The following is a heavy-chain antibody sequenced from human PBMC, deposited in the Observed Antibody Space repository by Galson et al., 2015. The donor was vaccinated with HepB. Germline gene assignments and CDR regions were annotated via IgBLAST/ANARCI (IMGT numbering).Heavy chain of an antibody. D-gene: IGHD3-16*01. CDR1: GYTFTGYY. J-gene: IGHJ4*02. V-gene: IGHV1-2*02. CDR3: ARDGGLDY. Sequence: SVKVSCKASGYTFTGYYMHWVRQAPGQGLEWMAWINPNSGDTNYAQKFQGRVTMTRDTSISTAYMELSRLRSDDTAVYYCARDGGLDYWGQGTLVTASS. CDR2: INPNSGDT.